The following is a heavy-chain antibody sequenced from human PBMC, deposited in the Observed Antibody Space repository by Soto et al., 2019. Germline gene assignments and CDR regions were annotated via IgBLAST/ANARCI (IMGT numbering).Heavy chain of an antibody. J-gene: IGHJ4*02. CDR1: GFTFSSYS. CDR2: ISSSSSYI. Sequence: EVQLVESGGGLVKPGGSLRLSCAASGFTFSSYSMNWVRQAPGKGLEWVSSISSSSSYIYYAASVKGRVTISRDNAKNSLSLQVTSLRAEDTAVYYCARDYYDSSGYLAPLDYWGQGTLVTVSS. D-gene: IGHD3-22*01. V-gene: IGHV3-21*01. CDR3: ARDYYDSSGYLAPLDY.